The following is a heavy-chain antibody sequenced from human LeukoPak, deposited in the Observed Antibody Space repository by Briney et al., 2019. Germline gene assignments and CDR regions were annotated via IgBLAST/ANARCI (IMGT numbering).Heavy chain of an antibody. CDR1: GYTFTGYY. CDR3: AREPVLMVYAS. J-gene: IGHJ4*02. V-gene: IGHV1-18*04. D-gene: IGHD2-8*01. Sequence: GASVKVSCKASGYTFTGYYMHWVRQAPGQGLEWMGWISAYNGNTNYAQKLQGRVTMTTDTSTSTAYMELRSLRSDDTAVYYCAREPVLMVYASWGQGTLVTVSS. CDR2: ISAYNGNT.